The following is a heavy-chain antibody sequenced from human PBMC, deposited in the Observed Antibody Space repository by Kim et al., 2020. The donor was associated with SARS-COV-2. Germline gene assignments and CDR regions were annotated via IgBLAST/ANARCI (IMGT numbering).Heavy chain of an antibody. CDR1: GDSVSSNSAA. V-gene: IGHV6-1*01. CDR2: TYHRSNWYN. CDR3: ARQLRDSENYSGMDV. D-gene: IGHD1-26*01. Sequence: SQTLSLTCAISGDSVSSNSAAWNWIRQSPSRGLEWLGRTYHRSNWYNDYAVSVKSRITVNPDTSKNQFSLQLNSVTPEDTAVYYCARQLRDSENYSGMDVWGQGTTVTVSS. J-gene: IGHJ6*02.